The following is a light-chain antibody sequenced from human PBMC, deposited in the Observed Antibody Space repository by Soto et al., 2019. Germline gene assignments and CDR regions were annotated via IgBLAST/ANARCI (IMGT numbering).Light chain of an antibody. J-gene: IGLJ1*01. CDR2: DVS. CDR1: SSDVGGYNY. CDR3: SSYTSSSIRDV. Sequence: QSALTQPASVSGSPGQSITISCTGTSSDVGGYNYVSWYQQHPGKAPKLMIYDVSNRPSGVSNRFSGSKSGNTASLTISGLQAEDEADYHGSSYTSSSIRDVFGTGTKLTVL. V-gene: IGLV2-14*01.